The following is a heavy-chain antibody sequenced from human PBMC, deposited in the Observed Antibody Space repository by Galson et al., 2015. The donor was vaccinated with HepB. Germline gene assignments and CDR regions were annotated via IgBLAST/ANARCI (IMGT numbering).Heavy chain of an antibody. J-gene: IGHJ3*02. V-gene: IGHV6-1*01. CDR3: ASMYSTAWDASDAFDT. Sequence: CAISGDSVSSNSAAWHWIRQSPSRGLEWLGRTYYRSKWYDDYAESVKSRITINPDTSLNQFSLQLNSVTPEDTAVYYCASMYSTAWDASDAFDTWGQGTMVTVSS. CDR2: TYYRSKWYD. D-gene: IGHD2/OR15-2a*01. CDR1: GDSVSSNSAA.